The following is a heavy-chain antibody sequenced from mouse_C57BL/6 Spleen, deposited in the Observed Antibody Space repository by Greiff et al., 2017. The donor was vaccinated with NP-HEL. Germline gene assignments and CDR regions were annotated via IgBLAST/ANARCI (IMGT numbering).Heavy chain of an antibody. CDR3: ARDYGSAAWFAY. Sequence: VQLKESGGGLVKPGGSLKLSCAASGFTFSDYGMHWVRQAPEKGLEWVAYISSGSSTIYYADTVKGRFTIYRDNAKNTLFLQMTSLRSEDTAMYYCARDYGSAAWFAYWGQGTLVTVSA. CDR2: ISSGSSTI. J-gene: IGHJ3*01. V-gene: IGHV5-17*01. D-gene: IGHD1-1*01. CDR1: GFTFSDYG.